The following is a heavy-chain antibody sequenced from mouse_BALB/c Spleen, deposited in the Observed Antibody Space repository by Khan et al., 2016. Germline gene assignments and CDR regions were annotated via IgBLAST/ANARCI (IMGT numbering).Heavy chain of an antibody. CDR3: TSGVTTVVDYFDD. CDR2: ISSGGTT. V-gene: IGHV5-6-5*01. CDR1: GFTFSSYA. D-gene: IGHD1-1*01. Sequence: EVELVESGGGLVKPGESLKLSCAASGFTFSSYAMSWVRQTPGKGLEWVASISSGGTTFYPDSSKGRLRHSRDQAKNILCLYLSRLRSENTAMQYCTSGVTTVVDYFDDWGQGTTLTVSS. J-gene: IGHJ2*01.